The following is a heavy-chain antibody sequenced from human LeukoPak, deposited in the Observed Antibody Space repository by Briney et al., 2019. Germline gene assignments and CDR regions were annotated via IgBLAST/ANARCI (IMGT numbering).Heavy chain of an antibody. J-gene: IGHJ2*01. V-gene: IGHV3-20*04. Sequence: SGGSLRLSCTASEFTFDDYGMSWVRQAPEKGLEWVSGISWNGGSIGYADSVKGRFIISRDNAKNSLYLQMNSLRPEDTALYYCARVYGSGSWSYYFDLWGRGTLVTVSS. CDR2: ISWNGGSI. CDR3: ARVYGSGSWSYYFDL. D-gene: IGHD3-10*01. CDR1: EFTFDDYG.